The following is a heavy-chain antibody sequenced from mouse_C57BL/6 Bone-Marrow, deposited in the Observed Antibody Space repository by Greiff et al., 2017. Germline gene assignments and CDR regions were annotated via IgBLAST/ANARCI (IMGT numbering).Heavy chain of an antibody. CDR2: IDPSDSYT. J-gene: IGHJ2*01. V-gene: IGHV1-69*01. CDR3: AREDY. CDR1: GYTFTSYW. Sequence: VKLQQPGAELVMPGASVKLSCKASGYTFTSYWMHWVKQRPGQGLEWIGEIDPSDSYTNYNQKFKGKSTLTVDKSSSTAYMQLSSLTSEDSAVYYCAREDYWGQCTTLTFSS.